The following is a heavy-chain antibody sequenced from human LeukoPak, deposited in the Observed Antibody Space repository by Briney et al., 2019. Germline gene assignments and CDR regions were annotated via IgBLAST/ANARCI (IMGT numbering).Heavy chain of an antibody. Sequence: GESLKISCKGSGYSFTSYWIGWVRQMPGKGLEWMGIVYPDDSESRYSPSFQGQVTISADKSVSTAYLQWSSLKASDTAMYYCARRWDEWAVAGTVFDYWGQGTLVTVSS. D-gene: IGHD6-19*01. CDR2: VYPDDSES. J-gene: IGHJ4*02. CDR3: ARRWDEWAVAGTVFDY. V-gene: IGHV5-51*01. CDR1: GYSFTSYW.